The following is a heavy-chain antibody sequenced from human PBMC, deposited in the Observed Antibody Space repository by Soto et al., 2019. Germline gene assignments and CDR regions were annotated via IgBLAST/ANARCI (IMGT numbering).Heavy chain of an antibody. CDR2: SNAGNGNT. CDR3: ARSIVVVTALDY. V-gene: IGHV1-3*05. J-gene: IGHJ4*02. D-gene: IGHD2-21*02. Sequence: QVQLVQSGAEEKKPGASVKVSCKDSGYTFTSYAMHWVRQAPGQRLEWMGWSNAGNGNTKYSQKFQGRVTITRDTSASTAYMELSSLRSEDTAVYYCARSIVVVTALDYWGQGTLVTVSS. CDR1: GYTFTSYA.